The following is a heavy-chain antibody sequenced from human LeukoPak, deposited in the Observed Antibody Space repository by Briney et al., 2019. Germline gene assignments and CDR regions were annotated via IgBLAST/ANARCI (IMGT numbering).Heavy chain of an antibody. CDR1: GGSISSYY. Sequence: SETLSLTCTVSGGSISSYYWSWIRQPPGKGLEWIGEINHSGSTNYNPSLKSRVTISVDTSKNQFSLKLSSVTAADTAVYYCARPGGSWFDPWGQGTLVTVSS. D-gene: IGHD3-10*01. V-gene: IGHV4-34*01. CDR3: ARPGGSWFDP. J-gene: IGHJ5*02. CDR2: INHSGST.